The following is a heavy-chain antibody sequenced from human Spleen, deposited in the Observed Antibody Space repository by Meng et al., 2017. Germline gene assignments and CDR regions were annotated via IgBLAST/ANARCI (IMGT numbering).Heavy chain of an antibody. J-gene: IGHJ4*02. CDR3: AKDPPSIAVAGSSH. CDR1: GFTFSSYA. D-gene: IGHD6-19*01. V-gene: IGHV3-30*10. Sequence: GESLKISCVASGFTFSSYAMHWVRQAPGKGLEWVAVISYDGSNLDYTDSVKGRFAISRDNSKNTLYLQMNDLRADDTAVYYCAKDPPSIAVAGSSHWGQGTLVTVSS. CDR2: ISYDGSNL.